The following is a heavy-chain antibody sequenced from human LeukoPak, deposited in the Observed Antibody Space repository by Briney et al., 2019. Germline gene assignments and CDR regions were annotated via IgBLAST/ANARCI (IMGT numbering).Heavy chain of an antibody. CDR1: GGSISSSSYY. CDR3: ARDRTDDYGDYAFDY. Sequence: SETLSLTCTVSGGSISSSSYYWGWIRQPPGKGLEWIGSIYYSGSTYYNPSLKSRVTISVDTSKNQFSLKLSSVTAADTAVYYCARDRTDDYGDYAFDYWGQGTLVTASS. CDR2: IYYSGST. J-gene: IGHJ4*02. V-gene: IGHV4-39*07. D-gene: IGHD4-17*01.